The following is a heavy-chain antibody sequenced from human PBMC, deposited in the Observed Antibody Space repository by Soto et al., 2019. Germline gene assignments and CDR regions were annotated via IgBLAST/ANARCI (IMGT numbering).Heavy chain of an antibody. J-gene: IGHJ5*02. CDR3: ARQWGMARGIRRGWFDP. CDR1: GGSISSYY. Sequence: SETLSLTCTVSGGSISSYYWSWIRQPPGKGLEWIGYIYYGASTNYNPSLKSRVTISVDTAKNQFSLKLTSVTAADTAVYYCARQWGMARGIRRGWFDPWGQGTLVTVSS. V-gene: IGHV4-59*08. D-gene: IGHD3-10*01. CDR2: IYYGAST.